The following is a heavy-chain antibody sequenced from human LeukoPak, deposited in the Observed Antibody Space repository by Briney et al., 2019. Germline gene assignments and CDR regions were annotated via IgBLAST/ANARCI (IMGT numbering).Heavy chain of an antibody. CDR3: AKDPRAPGTGWFDP. CDR2: ISAYNGNT. D-gene: IGHD3-10*01. J-gene: IGHJ5*02. Sequence: GASVKVSCKASGYTFTSYGISWVRQAPGQGLEWMGWISAYNGNTNYAQKLQGRVTMTTDTSTSTAYMELRSLRSDDTAVYYCAKDPRAPGTGWFDPWGQGTLVTVSS. CDR1: GYTFTSYG. V-gene: IGHV1-18*01.